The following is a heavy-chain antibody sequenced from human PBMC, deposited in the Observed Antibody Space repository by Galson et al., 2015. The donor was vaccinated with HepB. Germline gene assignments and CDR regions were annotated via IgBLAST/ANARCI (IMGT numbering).Heavy chain of an antibody. CDR2: IYYTGTT. V-gene: IGHV4-59*01. Sequence: SETLSLTCTVSGGSISNYYWSWIRQTPGKSPEWIGYIYYTGTTNYNHSLESRVTISVDTSRIIFALPLTSVTATDTAVYYCARGGYSLDFWSRGTLVTVSS. CDR3: ARGGYSLDF. J-gene: IGHJ4*02. CDR1: GGSISNYY. D-gene: IGHD1-26*01.